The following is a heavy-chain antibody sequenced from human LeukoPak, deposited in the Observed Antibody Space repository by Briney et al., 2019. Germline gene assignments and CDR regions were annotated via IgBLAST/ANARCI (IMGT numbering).Heavy chain of an antibody. J-gene: IGHJ3*02. CDR2: IKQDGSEK. Sequence: PGGSLGLSCAASGFTFSDYWMSWVRQAPGKGLEWVATIKQDGSEKYYVDSVKGRFTISRDNAKNSLYLQMNSLRAEDTAVYYCARTGYCSSTTCYTGSNSAFDIWGQGTMVTVSS. CDR1: GFTFSDYW. V-gene: IGHV3-7*01. CDR3: ARTGYCSSTTCYTGSNSAFDI. D-gene: IGHD2-2*02.